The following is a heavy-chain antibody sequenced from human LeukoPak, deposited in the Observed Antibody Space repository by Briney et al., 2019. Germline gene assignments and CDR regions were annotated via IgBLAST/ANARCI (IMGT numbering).Heavy chain of an antibody. D-gene: IGHD1-7*01. J-gene: IGHJ4*02. CDR2: IYPGDSDT. CDR3: ARQYNWNYVDYFDY. Sequence: GESLKISCKGSGYSFTSYWIRWMRQMPGKGLEWMGIIYPGDSDTRYSPSFQGQVTISADKSISTAYLQWSSLKASDTAMYYCARQYNWNYVDYFDYWGQGTLVTVSS. V-gene: IGHV5-51*01. CDR1: GYSFTSYW.